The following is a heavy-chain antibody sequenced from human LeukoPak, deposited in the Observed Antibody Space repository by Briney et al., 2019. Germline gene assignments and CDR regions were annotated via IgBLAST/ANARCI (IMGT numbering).Heavy chain of an antibody. J-gene: IGHJ4*02. CDR3: AKSNVVVDLYQLLGTDY. CDR2: ISGSGGST. Sequence: GGSLRLSCAASGFTFSSYAMSWVRQAPGKGLEWVSAISGSGGSTYYADSVKGRFTISRDNSKNTLYLQMNSLRAEDTAVCYCAKSNVVVDLYQLLGTDYWGQGTLVTVSS. D-gene: IGHD2-2*01. V-gene: IGHV3-23*01. CDR1: GFTFSSYA.